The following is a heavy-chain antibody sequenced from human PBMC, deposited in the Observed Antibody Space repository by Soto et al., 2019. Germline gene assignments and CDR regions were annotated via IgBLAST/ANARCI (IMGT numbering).Heavy chain of an antibody. Sequence: RSDTLSLTCTVSGDSVSSENYYWSWIRQPPGKGLEWIGSIYFTGNTNYNPSLRSRLTMSIDTSRNLFSLRLGSVTAADTAVYYCGRVPVDTYMIYWSDPWGQGTLVTVSS. J-gene: IGHJ5*02. D-gene: IGHD3-16*01. CDR1: GDSVSSENYY. V-gene: IGHV4-61*01. CDR3: GRVPVDTYMIYWSDP. CDR2: IYFTGNT.